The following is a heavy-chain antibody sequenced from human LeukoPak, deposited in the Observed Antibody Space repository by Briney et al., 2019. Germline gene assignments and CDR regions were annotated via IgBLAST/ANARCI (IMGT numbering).Heavy chain of an antibody. CDR3: ARGPSIAVAEYIQH. V-gene: IGHV3-7*01. CDR2: IKQDGSEK. D-gene: IGHD6-19*01. J-gene: IGHJ1*01. Sequence: AGGSLRLSCAASKFIFSNYWMTWVRQAPGKGLEWVANIKQDGSEKYYVDSVKGRSIISRDNAKKSLYLQMNSLRAEATVDYYCARGPSIAVAEYIQHWGQGTLVTVS. CDR1: KFIFSNYW.